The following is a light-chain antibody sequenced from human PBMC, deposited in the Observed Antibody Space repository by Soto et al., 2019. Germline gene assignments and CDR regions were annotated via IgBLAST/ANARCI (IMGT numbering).Light chain of an antibody. Sequence: DIQLTHTPSTFSASGGDEVTITWRSSETISRCLAWYQQKPGRAPKLLIYDASTLESGVPSRFSGRGSETEFTLTISSLQPDDFATYYCQQYNSYSPATFGQGTKVDIK. CDR2: DAS. J-gene: IGKJ1*01. CDR3: QQYNSYSPAT. V-gene: IGKV1-5*01. CDR1: ETISRC.